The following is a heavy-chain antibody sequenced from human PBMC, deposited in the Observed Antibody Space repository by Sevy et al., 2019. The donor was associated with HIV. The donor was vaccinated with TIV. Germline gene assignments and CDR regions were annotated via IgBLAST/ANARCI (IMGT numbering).Heavy chain of an antibody. CDR2: IWFDGSNK. CDR3: AKAVTDSNYYYGLDV. Sequence: GGSLRLSCAASGFTFSTYSMHWVRQAPGKGLEWVALIWFDGSNKYYADSVKGRFTISRDNSKNTLYLQMNSLRAEDKAVYYCAKAVTDSNYYYGLDVWGQGTTVTVSS. J-gene: IGHJ6*02. D-gene: IGHD6-19*01. CDR1: GFTFSTYS. V-gene: IGHV3-33*06.